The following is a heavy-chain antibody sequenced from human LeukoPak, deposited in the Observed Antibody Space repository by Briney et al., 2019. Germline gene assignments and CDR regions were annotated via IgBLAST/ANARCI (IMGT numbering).Heavy chain of an antibody. J-gene: IGHJ4*02. D-gene: IGHD3-10*01. V-gene: IGHV4-4*02. CDR2: IYHSGST. CDR1: GGSISSSNW. Sequence: SGTLSLTCAVSGGSISSSNWWSWVRQPPGKGLEWIGEIYHSGSTNYNPSLKSRVTISVDKSKNQFSLKLSSVTAADTAVYYCARGTFLNYYGSGSYYTPSGFDYWGQGTLVTVSS. CDR3: ARGTFLNYYGSGSYYTPSGFDY.